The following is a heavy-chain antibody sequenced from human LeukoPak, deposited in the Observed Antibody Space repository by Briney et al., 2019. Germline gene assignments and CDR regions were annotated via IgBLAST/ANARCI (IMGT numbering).Heavy chain of an antibody. V-gene: IGHV3-74*01. Sequence: PGGSLRLSCAASGFTFSSYWMHWVRQRLGKGLVWVSRIHLDGRTTNYADSVKGRFTISRDNAKNTLSLEMNSLRPEDTAVYYCARGGSPSDYWGQGTLVSVPS. J-gene: IGHJ4*02. CDR3: ARGGSPSDY. CDR2: IHLDGRTT. D-gene: IGHD3-16*01. CDR1: GFTFSSYW.